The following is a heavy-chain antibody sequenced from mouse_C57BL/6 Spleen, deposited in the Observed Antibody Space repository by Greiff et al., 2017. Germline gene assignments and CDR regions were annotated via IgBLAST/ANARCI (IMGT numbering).Heavy chain of an antibody. CDR2: IYPGSGNT. V-gene: IGHV1-76*01. D-gene: IGHD1-2*01. CDR1: GYPFTDYY. CDR3: ARGDYYGLFDY. Sequence: QVQLQQSGAELVRPGASVKLSCKASGYPFTDYYINWVKQRPGQGLEWIARIYPGSGNTYYNEKFKGKATLTAEKSSRTAYMQLRSLTSEDSAGYFCARGDYYGLFDYWGQGTTLTVSS. J-gene: IGHJ2*01.